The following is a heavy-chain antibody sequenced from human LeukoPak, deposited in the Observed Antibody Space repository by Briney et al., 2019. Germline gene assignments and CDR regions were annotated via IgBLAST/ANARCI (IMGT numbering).Heavy chain of an antibody. Sequence: PGGSLRLSCAASGFTFSSYAMHWARQAPGKGLEWVAVISYGGSNKYYADSVKGRFTISRDNSKNTLYLQMNSLRAEDTAVYYCARDRVGATDYFDYWGQGTLVTVSS. CDR3: ARDRVGATDYFDY. CDR2: ISYGGSNK. CDR1: GFTFSSYA. V-gene: IGHV3-30-3*01. D-gene: IGHD1-26*01. J-gene: IGHJ4*02.